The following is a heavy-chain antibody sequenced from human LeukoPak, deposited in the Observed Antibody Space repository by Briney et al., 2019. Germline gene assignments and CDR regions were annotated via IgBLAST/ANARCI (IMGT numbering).Heavy chain of an antibody. Sequence: GGSLRLSCAASGFTFNTYAMSWVRQAPGKGLEWVSAISGGGGSTYYADSVKGRFTISRDNYKNTLYLQMNSLRAEDTALYYCARSITMMNLWGQGTLVTVSS. CDR2: ISGGGGST. CDR1: GFTFNTYA. D-gene: IGHD3-22*01. V-gene: IGHV3-23*01. J-gene: IGHJ4*02. CDR3: ARSITMMNL.